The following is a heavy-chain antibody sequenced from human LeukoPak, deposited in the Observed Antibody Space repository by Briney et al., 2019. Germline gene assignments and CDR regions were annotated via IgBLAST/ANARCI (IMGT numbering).Heavy chain of an antibody. J-gene: IGHJ4*02. CDR2: IYYSGST. D-gene: IGHD3-22*01. CDR3: ARGRDYFDSRGFSLPFDS. Sequence: SETLSLTCTVSSGSISGYFWSWIRQPPGKGLEYIGYIYYSGSTNYNPSLQSRVTISVDTSKNQFSLKLRSVAAADTALYYCARGRDYFDSRGFSLPFDSWGQGTLVTVSS. V-gene: IGHV4-59*01. CDR1: SGSISGYF.